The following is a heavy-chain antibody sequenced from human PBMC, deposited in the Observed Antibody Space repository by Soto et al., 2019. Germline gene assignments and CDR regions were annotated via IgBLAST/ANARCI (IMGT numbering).Heavy chain of an antibody. CDR3: ARDLVRGIDYYYYGMDV. V-gene: IGHV3-21*01. Sequence: GGSLRLSCAASGFTFSSYSMNWVRQAPGKGLEWVSSISSSSSYIYYADSVKGRFTISRDNAKNSLYLQMNSLRAEDTAVYYCARDLVRGIDYYYYGMDVWGQGTTVTV. CDR1: GFTFSSYS. D-gene: IGHD3-10*02. J-gene: IGHJ6*02. CDR2: ISSSSSYI.